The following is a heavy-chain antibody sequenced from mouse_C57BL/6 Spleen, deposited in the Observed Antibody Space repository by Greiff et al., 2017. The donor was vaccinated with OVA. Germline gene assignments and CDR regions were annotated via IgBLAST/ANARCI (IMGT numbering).Heavy chain of an antibody. CDR3: GRANYEGAMDY. D-gene: IGHD2-1*01. Sequence: EVQLVESGGGLVQPKGSLKLSCAASGFTFNTYAMHWVRQAPGKGLEWVARIRSKSSNSATYYADSVKDRFTISRDDSQRLLYLQMNNLKTEDTAIYYCGRANYEGAMDYWGQGTSVTVSS. V-gene: IGHV10-3*01. CDR1: GFTFNTYA. CDR2: IRSKSSNSAT. J-gene: IGHJ4*01.